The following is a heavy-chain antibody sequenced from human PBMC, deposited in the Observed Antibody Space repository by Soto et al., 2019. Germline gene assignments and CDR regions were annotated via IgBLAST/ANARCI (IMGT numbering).Heavy chain of an antibody. CDR2: ISGSGTTT. CDR3: AKDRVGGVPDAFDI. D-gene: IGHD2-8*01. V-gene: IGHV3-23*01. Sequence: EVHLLDSGGGLVQPGGSLRLSCAASGFTSTNYVMTWVRQAPGKGLEWVSSISGSGTTTFYADSVKGRFIISRDNSKNTLYLQMNSLRAEDTALYYCAKDRVGGVPDAFDIWGQGTMVTVS. CDR1: GFTSTNYV. J-gene: IGHJ3*02.